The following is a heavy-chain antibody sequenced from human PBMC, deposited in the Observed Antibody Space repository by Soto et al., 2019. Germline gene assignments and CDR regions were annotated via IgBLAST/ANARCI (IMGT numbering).Heavy chain of an antibody. CDR2: IYYSGST. Sequence: QVQLQESGPGLVKPSETLSLTCTVSGGSISSYYWSWIRQPPGKGLEWIGYIYYSGSTNYNPSLKSRVTISVDTSKNQFSLKLSSVTAADTAVYYXAXXXXYILSGWKTPFDYWGQGTLVTVSS. CDR1: GGSISSYY. CDR3: AXXXXYILSGWKTPFDY. J-gene: IGHJ4*02. V-gene: IGHV4-59*08. D-gene: IGHD3-9*01.